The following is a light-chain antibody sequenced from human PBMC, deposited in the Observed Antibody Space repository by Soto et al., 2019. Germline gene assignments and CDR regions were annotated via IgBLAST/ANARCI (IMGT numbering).Light chain of an antibody. CDR3: QQSYSSPQT. CDR1: QSIRSY. J-gene: IGKJ1*01. Sequence: DIQMTQSPSSLSSSVGDRVTITCRSSQSIRSYLKWYQQKLGRAPKILIYTASNLQTGVPSRFSGSGSGTDFTLTISSLQHEDVATYYGQQSYSSPQTFGLGTKVEIK. V-gene: IGKV1-39*01. CDR2: TAS.